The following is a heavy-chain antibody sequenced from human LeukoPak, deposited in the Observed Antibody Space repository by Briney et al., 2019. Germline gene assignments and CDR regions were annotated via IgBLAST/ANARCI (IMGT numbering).Heavy chain of an antibody. J-gene: IGHJ4*02. CDR3: ARGGIMSDDY. V-gene: IGHV4-59*11. Sequence: SETLSLTCTVSGGSISSHYWSWIRQPPGKGLEWIGYIYYSGSTNHNPSLKSRVTISVDTSKNQFSLKLSSVTAADTAVYYCARGGIMSDDYWGQGTLVTVSS. CDR2: IYYSGST. CDR1: GGSISSHY. D-gene: IGHD3-16*01.